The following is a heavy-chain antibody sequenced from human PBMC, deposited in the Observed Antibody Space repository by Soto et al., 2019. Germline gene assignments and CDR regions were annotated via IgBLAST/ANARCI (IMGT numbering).Heavy chain of an antibody. CDR2: INPSGGST. J-gene: IGHJ4*02. V-gene: IGHV1-46*01. CDR3: ARARGGYGSGSYGGSGLIDY. CDR1: GYTFTSYY. Sequence: QVQLVQSGAEVKKPGASVKVSCKASGYTFTSYYMHWVRQAPGQGLEWMGIINPSGGSTSYAQEFQGRVTMTRDTSTSTVYMELSSLRSEDTAVYYCARARGGYGSGSYGGSGLIDYWGQGTLVTVSS. D-gene: IGHD3-10*01.